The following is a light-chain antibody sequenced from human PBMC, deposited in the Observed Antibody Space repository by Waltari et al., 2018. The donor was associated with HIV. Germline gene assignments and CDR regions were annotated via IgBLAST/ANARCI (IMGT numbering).Light chain of an antibody. CDR3: CSYAGSSTPWV. Sequence: QSALTQPASVSGSPGQSITNSCTGTRSDVGRYTLVSWYHQHPGKAPKLMIYEVSKRPSGVSNRFSGSKSGNTASLTISGLQAEDEADYYCCSYAGSSTPWVFGGGTKLTVL. CDR2: EVS. CDR1: RSDVGRYTL. J-gene: IGLJ3*02. V-gene: IGLV2-23*02.